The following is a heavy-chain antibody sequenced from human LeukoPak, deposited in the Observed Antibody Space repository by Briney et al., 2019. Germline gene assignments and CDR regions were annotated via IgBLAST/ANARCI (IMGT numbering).Heavy chain of an antibody. D-gene: IGHD1-26*01. J-gene: IGHJ3*02. CDR3: ARSATILFLRAFDI. Sequence: SETLSLTCTVSGGSISSSSYYRGWIRQPPGKGLEWIGSIYYSGSTYYNPSLKSRVTISVDTSKNQFSLKLSSVTAADTAVYYCARSATILFLRAFDIWGQGTMVTVSS. CDR2: IYYSGST. V-gene: IGHV4-39*07. CDR1: GGSISSSSYY.